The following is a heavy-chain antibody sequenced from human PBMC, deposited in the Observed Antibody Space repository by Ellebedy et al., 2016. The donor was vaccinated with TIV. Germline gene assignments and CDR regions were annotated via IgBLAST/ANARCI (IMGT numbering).Heavy chain of an antibody. CDR3: ARDLGIGYGWFDP. Sequence: PGGSLRLSCAASGFTFSSYSMNWVRQAPGKGLEWVSYISSSSSTIYYADSVKGRFTISRDNAKNSLYLQMNSLRAEDTAVYYCARDLGIGYGWFDPWGQGTLVTVSS. D-gene: IGHD7-27*01. V-gene: IGHV3-48*01. CDR2: ISSSSSTI. J-gene: IGHJ5*02. CDR1: GFTFSSYS.